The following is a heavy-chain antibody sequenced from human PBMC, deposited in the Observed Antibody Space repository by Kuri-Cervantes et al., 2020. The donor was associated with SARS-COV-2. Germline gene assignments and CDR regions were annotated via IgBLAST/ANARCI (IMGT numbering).Heavy chain of an antibody. V-gene: IGHV4-38-2*01. CDR2: IYHSGST. J-gene: IGHJ4*02. Sequence: ESLKISCAASGFTFSSYSMSWVRQAPGKGLEWIGSIYHSGSTYYNPSLKSRVTISVDTSKNQFSLKLSSVTAADTAVHYCARVPIAAPEYWGQGTLVTVSS. CDR1: GFTFSSYS. D-gene: IGHD6-13*01. CDR3: ARVPIAAPEY.